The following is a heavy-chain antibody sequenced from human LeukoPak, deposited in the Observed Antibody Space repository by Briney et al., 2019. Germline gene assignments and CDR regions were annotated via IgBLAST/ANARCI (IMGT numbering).Heavy chain of an antibody. J-gene: IGHJ4*02. D-gene: IGHD3-10*02. CDR2: ISGSGGST. V-gene: IGHV3-23*01. CDR1: GFTFSSYA. Sequence: GGXLRLSCAASGFTFSSYAMSWVRQAPGKGLEWVSAISGSGGSTYYADSVKGRFTISRDNSKNTLYLQMNSLRAEDTAVYYCAKDFTPIYYVANMVDYWGQGTLVTVSS. CDR3: AKDFTPIYYVANMVDY.